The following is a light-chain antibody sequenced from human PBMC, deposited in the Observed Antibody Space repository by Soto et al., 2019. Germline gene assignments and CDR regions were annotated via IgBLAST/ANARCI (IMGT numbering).Light chain of an antibody. V-gene: IGKV1-12*01. CDR1: QGISNW. CDR3: QQANSFPFT. J-gene: IGKJ3*01. Sequence: DIQMTQSPSSVSASVGDTVTITCRASQGISNWLAWYQQKPGKAPKLLIYAASFLESGVPSRFSGSGSGTDFTLTISSLQPEDFATYYCQQANSFPFTFGPGTKVDVK. CDR2: AAS.